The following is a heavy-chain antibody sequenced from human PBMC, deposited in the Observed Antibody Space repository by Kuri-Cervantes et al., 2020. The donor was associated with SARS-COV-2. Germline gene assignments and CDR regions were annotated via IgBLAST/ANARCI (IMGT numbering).Heavy chain of an antibody. CDR3: ARGGYSSSWYEGFDY. Sequence: GSLRLSCTVSGGSISSHYWSWIRQPPGKGLEWIGYIYYSGSTNYNPSLKSRVTISVDTSKNQFSLKLSSVTAADTAVYYCARGGYSSSWYEGFDYWGQGTLVTVSS. CDR2: IYYSGST. CDR1: GGSISSHY. D-gene: IGHD6-13*01. J-gene: IGHJ4*02. V-gene: IGHV4-59*08.